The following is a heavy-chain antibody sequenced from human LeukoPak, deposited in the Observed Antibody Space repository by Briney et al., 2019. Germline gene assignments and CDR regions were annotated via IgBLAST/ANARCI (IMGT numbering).Heavy chain of an antibody. CDR2: INPNSGGT. CDR1: GYTFTGYY. D-gene: IGHD1-26*01. CDR3: ARSVGALDYYYYYMDV. Sequence: ASVKVSCKASGYTFTGYYMHWVRQAPGQGLAWMGWINPNSGGTNYAQKFQGRVTMTRDTSISTAYMELSRLRSDDTAVYYCARSVGALDYYYYYMDVWGKGTTVTVSS. V-gene: IGHV1-2*02. J-gene: IGHJ6*03.